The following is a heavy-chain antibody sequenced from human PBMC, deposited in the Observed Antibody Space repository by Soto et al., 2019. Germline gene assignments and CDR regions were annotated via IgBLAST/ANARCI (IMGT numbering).Heavy chain of an antibody. CDR3: AREGGDRWLQYGDY. CDR2: ISYDGNYK. CDR1: GFTFSGYA. J-gene: IGHJ4*02. Sequence: QVQLVESGGGVVQPGRSLRLSCAASGFTFSGYAMHWVRQAPGKGLEWVAVISYDGNYKYYADSVKGRFTISRDNSKNALHLQMNSVRAENTALYYCAREGGDRWLQYGDYWGQGTLVTVSS. V-gene: IGHV3-30-3*01. D-gene: IGHD5-12*01.